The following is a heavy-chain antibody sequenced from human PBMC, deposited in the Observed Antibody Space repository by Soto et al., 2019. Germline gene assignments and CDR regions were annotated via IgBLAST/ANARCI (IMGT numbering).Heavy chain of an antibody. CDR1: GGTFSSYA. Sequence: QVQLVQSGAEVKKPGSSVKVSCKASGGTFSSYAISWVRQAPGQGLEWMAGIIPLFGTADYAQKFQGRVPITADESTSTAYMELSSLRSEDTAVYYCASNYGDYRYYYGMDVWGQGTTVTVSS. V-gene: IGHV1-69*12. D-gene: IGHD4-17*01. J-gene: IGHJ6*02. CDR3: ASNYGDYRYYYGMDV. CDR2: IIPLFGTA.